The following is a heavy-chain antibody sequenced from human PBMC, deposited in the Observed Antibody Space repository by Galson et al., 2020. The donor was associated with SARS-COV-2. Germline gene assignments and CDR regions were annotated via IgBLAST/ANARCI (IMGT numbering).Heavy chain of an antibody. D-gene: IGHD3-22*01. Sequence: LSLTCAASGFTFSSYWMHWVRQAPGKGLVWVSRINSDGSSTSYADSVKGRFTISRDNAKNTLYLQMNSLRAEDAAVYYCAREYYYDSSGSPGDYWGQGTLVTVSS. J-gene: IGHJ4*02. CDR1: GFTFSSYW. V-gene: IGHV3-74*01. CDR2: INSDGSST. CDR3: AREYYYDSSGSPGDY.